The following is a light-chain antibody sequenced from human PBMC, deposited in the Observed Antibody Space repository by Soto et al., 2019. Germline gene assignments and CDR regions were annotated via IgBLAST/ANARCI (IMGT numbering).Light chain of an antibody. CDR3: ASYATSRPVV. CDR1: SSDVGAYNS. V-gene: IGLV2-14*01. J-gene: IGLJ2*01. CDR2: EVS. Sequence: QSALTQPASVSGSPGQSITISCTGTSSDVGAYNSVSWYQQHPDKAPKLMIYEVSHRPSGVSNRFSGSKSGNTASLTISGLQAEDEADYYCASYATSRPVVFGGGTKLTVL.